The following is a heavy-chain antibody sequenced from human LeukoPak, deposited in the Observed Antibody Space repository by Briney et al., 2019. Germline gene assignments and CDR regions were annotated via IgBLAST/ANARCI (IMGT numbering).Heavy chain of an antibody. V-gene: IGHV4-59*01. J-gene: IGHJ4*02. CDR1: GGSISSYY. CDR2: IYYSGST. D-gene: IGHD4-11*01. CDR3: AREVGYSNYVDY. Sequence: SETLSLTCTVSGGSISSYYWSWIRQPPGKGLEWIGYIYYSGSTNYNPSLKSRVTISVDTSKNQFSLKLSSVTAADTAVYYCAREVGYSNYVDYRGQGTLVTVSS.